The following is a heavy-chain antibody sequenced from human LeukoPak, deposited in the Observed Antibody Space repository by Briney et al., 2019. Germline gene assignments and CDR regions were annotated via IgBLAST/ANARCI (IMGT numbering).Heavy chain of an antibody. CDR1: GFTVSSNY. J-gene: IGHJ4*02. CDR2: IYSGGST. V-gene: IGHV3-53*01. D-gene: IGHD4-23*01. CDR3: ARDGYGGNSYFDY. Sequence: GGSLRVSCAASGFTVSSNYMSWVRQAPGKGLEWVSVIYSGGSTYYADSVKGRFTISRNNSKNTLYLQMNSLRAEDTAVYYCARDGYGGNSYFDYRGQGTLVTVSS.